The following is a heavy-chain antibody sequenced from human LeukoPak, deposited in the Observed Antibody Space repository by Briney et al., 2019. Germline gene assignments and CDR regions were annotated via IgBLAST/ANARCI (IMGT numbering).Heavy chain of an antibody. CDR1: GFTFSSYW. D-gene: IGHD3-9*01. V-gene: IGHV3-48*04. CDR2: ISSSGSTI. Sequence: GGSLRLSCAASGFTFSSYWMHWVRQAPGKGLEWVSYISSSGSTIYYADSVKGRFTISRDNAKNSLYLQMNSLGAEDTAVYYCASYDILTGYYLWFDPWGQGTLVTVSS. CDR3: ASYDILTGYYLWFDP. J-gene: IGHJ5*02.